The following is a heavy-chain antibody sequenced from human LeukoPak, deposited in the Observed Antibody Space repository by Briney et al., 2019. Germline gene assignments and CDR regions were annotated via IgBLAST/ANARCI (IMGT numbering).Heavy chain of an antibody. J-gene: IGHJ4*02. CDR2: IRSKDYGGTT. V-gene: IGHV3-49*03. Sequence: SGGSLRLSCSASGFIFGEYSMSWFRQAPGKGLEWLAFIRSKDYGGTTEYAASVKGRFTISRDDSESIAYLQMNSLQTEDTAFYYCARRRGRGRASCPGYFDYWGQGTLATVSS. D-gene: IGHD2-2*01. CDR1: GFIFGEYS. CDR3: ARRRGRGRASCPGYFDY.